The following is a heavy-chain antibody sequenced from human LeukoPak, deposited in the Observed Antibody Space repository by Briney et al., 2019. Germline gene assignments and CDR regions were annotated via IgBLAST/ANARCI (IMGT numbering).Heavy chain of an antibody. CDR3: AKDSGGHVVSEEYYFDY. D-gene: IGHD2-15*01. J-gene: IGHJ4*02. CDR1: GFTFSSYG. CDR2: IWYDGSNK. V-gene: IGHV3-33*06. Sequence: PGRSLRLSCAASGFTFSSYGMHWVRLAPGKGLEWVAVIWYDGSNKYYADSVKGRFAISRDNSKNTLYLQMNSLRAEDTAAYYCAKDSGGHVVSEEYYFDYWGQGTLVTVSS.